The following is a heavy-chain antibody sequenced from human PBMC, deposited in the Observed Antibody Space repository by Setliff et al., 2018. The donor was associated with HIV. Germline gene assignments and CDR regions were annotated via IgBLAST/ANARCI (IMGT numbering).Heavy chain of an antibody. J-gene: IGHJ4*02. D-gene: IGHD1-26*01. CDR2: VKSKADGGTI. V-gene: IGHV3-15*01. Sequence: ETLSLTCSVSGFTFSNAWMIWVRQAPGKGLEWVGRVKSKADGGTIDYAAPVKGRFTISRDDSKNTLYLQMNSLTTDDTAVYFCVTGSQLPMDYWGQGTLVTVSS. CDR1: GFTFSNAW. CDR3: VTGSQLPMDY.